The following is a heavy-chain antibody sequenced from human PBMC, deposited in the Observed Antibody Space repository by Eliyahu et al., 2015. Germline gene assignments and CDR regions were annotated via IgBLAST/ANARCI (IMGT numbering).Heavy chain of an antibody. Sequence: EVQLVESGGGLVQPGGSLRXSCAASXFTXSSYSMNWVRQAPGKGLEWVSYIRSXSSTIYYADSVKGRFTISRDNAKNSLYLQMNSLRDEDTAVYYCARGGSSSWTRHWYFGLWGRGTLVTVSS. V-gene: IGHV3-48*02. CDR3: ARGGSSSWTRHWYFGL. CDR1: XFTXSSYS. CDR2: IRSXSSTI. D-gene: IGHD6-13*01. J-gene: IGHJ2*01.